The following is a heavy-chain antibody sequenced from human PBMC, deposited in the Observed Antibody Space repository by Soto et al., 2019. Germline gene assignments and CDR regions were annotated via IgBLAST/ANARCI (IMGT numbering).Heavy chain of an antibody. CDR2: ISYDGSNK. Sequence: GGSLRLSCAASGFTFSSYGMHWVRQAPGKGLEWVAVISYDGSNKYYADSVKGRFTISRDNSKNTLYLQMNSLRAEDTAVYYCAKNHDFWSGFFDPRFGMDVWGQGTTVTVSS. D-gene: IGHD3-3*01. CDR1: GFTFSSYG. CDR3: AKNHDFWSGFFDPRFGMDV. V-gene: IGHV3-30*18. J-gene: IGHJ6*02.